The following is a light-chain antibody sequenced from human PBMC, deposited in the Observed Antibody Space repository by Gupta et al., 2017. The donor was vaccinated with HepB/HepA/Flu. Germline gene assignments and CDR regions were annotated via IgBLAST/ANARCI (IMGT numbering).Light chain of an antibody. CDR3: LQEYTLART. CDR2: AAS. V-gene: IGKV1-6*01. J-gene: IGKJ1*01. Sequence: PITQSPSSLSASVGDRVTITCRASHGIRNDLGWYQQKPVKAPKLLIYAASSVQSGVPSRFSGSGSVTDFSLTMSSLQRKDIATNYSLQEYTLARTFGQGTRLEIK. CDR1: HGIRND.